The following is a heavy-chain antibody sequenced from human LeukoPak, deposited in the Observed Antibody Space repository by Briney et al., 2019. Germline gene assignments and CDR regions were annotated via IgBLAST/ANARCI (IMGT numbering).Heavy chain of an antibody. Sequence: ASVKVSCKVSGYTLTELSMHWVRQAPGKGLEWMGGFDPEDGETIYAQKFQGRVTITEDTSTDTAYMELSSLRSEDTAVYYCATSLSLRYCSSTSCPNDAFDIWGQGTMVTVSS. CDR1: GYTLTELS. CDR2: FDPEDGET. J-gene: IGHJ3*02. CDR3: ATSLSLRYCSSTSCPNDAFDI. V-gene: IGHV1-24*01. D-gene: IGHD2-2*01.